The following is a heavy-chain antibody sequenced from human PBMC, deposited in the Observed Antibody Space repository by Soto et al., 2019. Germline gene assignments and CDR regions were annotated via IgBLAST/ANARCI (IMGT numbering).Heavy chain of an antibody. J-gene: IGHJ5*02. Sequence: SETLSLTCTVSGGSISSGGYYWSWIRQHPGKGLEWIGYIYYSGSTYYNPSLKSRVTISVDTSKNQFSLKLSSVTAADTAVYYCARAKYQLPQLDWFDPWGQGTLVTVSS. V-gene: IGHV4-31*03. CDR2: IYYSGST. D-gene: IGHD2-2*01. CDR1: GGSISSGGYY. CDR3: ARAKYQLPQLDWFDP.